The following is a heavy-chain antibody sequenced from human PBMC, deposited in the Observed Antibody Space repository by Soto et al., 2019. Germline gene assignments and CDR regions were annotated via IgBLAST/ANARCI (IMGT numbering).Heavy chain of an antibody. J-gene: IGHJ4*02. CDR2: IHGSGSST. Sequence: GGSLRLSCAASGFTFSSYAMSWVRQAPGKGLEWVSDIHGSGSSTYYADSVKGRFTISRDNSKNTMYLQMSSLRAEDTAVYYCAKRSITGTLRGYYFDYWGQGTPVTVSS. CDR1: GFTFSSYA. V-gene: IGHV3-23*01. D-gene: IGHD1-20*01. CDR3: AKRSITGTLRGYYFDY.